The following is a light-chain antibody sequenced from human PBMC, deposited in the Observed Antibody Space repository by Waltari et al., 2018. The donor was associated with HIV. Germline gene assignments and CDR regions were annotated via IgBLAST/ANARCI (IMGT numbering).Light chain of an antibody. CDR1: QDIDRF. CDR2: VAS. J-gene: IGKJ4*01. Sequence: DIQMTQSPSSLYASVGDRVTITCRASQDIDRFLHWYQQKPGKAPKLLIDVASNLQDGVPPRFSGSGSATEFTLTITSLQPDDFANYFCQQTYRRPHTFGGGTKLE. CDR3: QQTYRRPHT. V-gene: IGKV1-39*01.